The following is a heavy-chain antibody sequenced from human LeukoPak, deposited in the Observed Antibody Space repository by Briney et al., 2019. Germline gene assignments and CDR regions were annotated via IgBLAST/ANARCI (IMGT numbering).Heavy chain of an antibody. CDR3: ASKGSSVAVGRVGYYYYYMDV. CDR1: GGSISSSSYY. Sequence: SETLSFTCTVSGGSISSSSYYWGWIRQPPGKGLEWIGSIYYSGSTYYNPSLKSRVTISVDTSKNQFSLKLSSVTAADTAVYYCASKGSSVAVGRVGYYYYYMDVWGKGTTVTVSS. CDR2: IYYSGST. J-gene: IGHJ6*03. V-gene: IGHV4-39*01. D-gene: IGHD2-15*01.